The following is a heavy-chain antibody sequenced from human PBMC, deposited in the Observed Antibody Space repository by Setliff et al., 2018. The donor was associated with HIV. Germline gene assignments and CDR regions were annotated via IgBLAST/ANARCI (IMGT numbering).Heavy chain of an antibody. CDR2: MNPNSGNT. Sequence: ASVKVSCKASGYTFINYDINWVRQATGQGLEWMGWMNPNSGNTGYSQTFQGRVPMTRNTSISTAYMELISLRSEDTAVYFCARVASGRGRDLPDFDYWGQGTPVTVSS. CDR3: ARVASGRGRDLPDFDY. V-gene: IGHV1-8*01. CDR1: GYTFINYD. J-gene: IGHJ4*02. D-gene: IGHD3-10*01.